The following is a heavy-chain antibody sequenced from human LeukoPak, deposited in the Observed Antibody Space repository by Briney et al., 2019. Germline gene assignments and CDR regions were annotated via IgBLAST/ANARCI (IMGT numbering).Heavy chain of an antibody. CDR1: GASISSSSYY. CDR2: IYHSGST. D-gene: IGHD1-14*01. J-gene: IGHJ4*02. CDR3: ARDKRGATNS. V-gene: IGHV4-39*07. Sequence: SETLSLTCTVSGASISSSSYYWGWIRQPPGKGLEWIGSIYHSGSTYYNPSLKSRVTISVDTSKNQFSLKLSSVTAADTAVYYCARDKRGATNSWGQGTLVTVSS.